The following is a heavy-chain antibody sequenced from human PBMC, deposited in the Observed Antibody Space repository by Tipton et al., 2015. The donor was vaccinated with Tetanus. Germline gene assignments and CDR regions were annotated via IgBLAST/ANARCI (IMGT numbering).Heavy chain of an antibody. D-gene: IGHD5-12*01. J-gene: IGHJ4*02. CDR3: ARANNDYPKKGPFDY. Sequence: LRLSCTVSGGSVRSGDYDWNWIRQPPGKGLEWIGYVHYSGRTNKSPSLKSRATLSIDKSKNQFSLSLTSVTAADTAVYYCARANNDYPKKGPFDYWGQGARVIVSS. V-gene: IGHV4-61*08. CDR1: GGSVRSGDYD. CDR2: VHYSGRT.